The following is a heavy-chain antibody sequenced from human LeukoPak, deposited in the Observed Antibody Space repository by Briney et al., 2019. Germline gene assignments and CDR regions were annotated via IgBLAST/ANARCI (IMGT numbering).Heavy chain of an antibody. V-gene: IGHV3-53*01. J-gene: IGHJ4*02. Sequence: PGGSLRLSCAASGFTVSSKYMSWVRQAPGKGLEWVSVIYSGGSTYYGDSVKGRFTISRDNAKNSLYLQMNSLRAEDTAVYYCARVHRLGARGTTPFDYWGQGTLVTVSS. CDR3: ARVHRLGARGTTPFDY. D-gene: IGHD1-26*01. CDR1: GFTVSSKY. CDR2: IYSGGST.